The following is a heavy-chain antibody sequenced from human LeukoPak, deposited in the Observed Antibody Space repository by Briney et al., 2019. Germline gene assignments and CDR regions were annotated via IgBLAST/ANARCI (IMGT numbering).Heavy chain of an antibody. Sequence: GGSLRLSCAPSGVTLGTFDMYWVRQPPGKGLEGVSSISRSGGSTYYADSVKGRFTISRDNSKNTLYLQMSSLRADDTAVYYCSKKGQSEDYGKPGWGQGTLVTVSS. V-gene: IGHV3-23*01. CDR1: GVTLGTFD. CDR2: ISRSGGST. D-gene: IGHD4-17*01. CDR3: SKKGQSEDYGKPG. J-gene: IGHJ4*02.